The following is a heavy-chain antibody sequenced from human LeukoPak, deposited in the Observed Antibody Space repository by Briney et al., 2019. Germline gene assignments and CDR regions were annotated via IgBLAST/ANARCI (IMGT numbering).Heavy chain of an antibody. D-gene: IGHD5-18*01. CDR3: ARQFVGYSFFDY. Sequence: SETLSLTCTVSGGSISSSSYYWGWIRQPPGKGLEWIGSIYYSGSTYYNPSLKSRVTISVDTSKNQFTLKLSSVTAADTAVYYCARQFVGYSFFDYWGQGTLVTVSS. CDR1: GGSISSSSYY. V-gene: IGHV4-39*01. CDR2: IYYSGST. J-gene: IGHJ4*02.